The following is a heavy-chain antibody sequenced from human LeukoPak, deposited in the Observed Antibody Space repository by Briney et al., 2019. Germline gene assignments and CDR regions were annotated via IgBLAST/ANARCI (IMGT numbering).Heavy chain of an antibody. D-gene: IGHD3-10*01. CDR3: ARHFRFLGFGELLAFDN. CDR1: DDAISTTAYY. J-gene: IGHJ4*02. Sequence: SETLSLICSVSDDAISTTAYYWGWVRQSPGKGLEWIGSIYYNGNTYYHPSLKSRISISIDTSENQFSLNLNSVTAADSAVYYCARHFRFLGFGELLAFDNWGQGTRVIVSS. CDR2: IYYNGNT. V-gene: IGHV4-39*01.